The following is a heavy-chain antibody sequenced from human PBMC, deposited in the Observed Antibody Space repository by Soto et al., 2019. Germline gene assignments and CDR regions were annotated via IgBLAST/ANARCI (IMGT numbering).Heavy chain of an antibody. J-gene: IGHJ4*02. CDR3: ARPGSRSSDY. Sequence: KISCKGSGYSFTTYWIGWVRQMPGKGLEWMGIINPRDSDTRYSPSFQGQVTISADKSINTAYLQWSSLKASDTAMYYCARPGSRSSDYWGQGTLVTVSS. CDR1: GYSFTTYW. CDR2: INPRDSDT. D-gene: IGHD6-6*01. V-gene: IGHV5-51*01.